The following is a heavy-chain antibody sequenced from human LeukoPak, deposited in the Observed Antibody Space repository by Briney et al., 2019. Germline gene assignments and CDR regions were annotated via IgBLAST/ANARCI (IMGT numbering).Heavy chain of an antibody. CDR3: ARHYDSSGYYSVD. J-gene: IGHJ4*02. D-gene: IGHD3-22*01. CDR2: IYHSGTT. Sequence: SETLSLTCAVSGGSISSSNWWSWVRQPPGKGLEWIGEIYHSGTTNYHPSLKSRVTISVDMSKNQFSLRLNSVTAADAAVYYCARHYDSSGYYSVDWGQGTLVTVSS. CDR1: GGSISSSNW. V-gene: IGHV4-4*02.